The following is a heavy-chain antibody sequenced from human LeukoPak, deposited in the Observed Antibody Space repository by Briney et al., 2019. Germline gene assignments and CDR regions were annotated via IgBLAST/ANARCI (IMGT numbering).Heavy chain of an antibody. D-gene: IGHD3-22*01. CDR3: ARGVPRSYYYDSSGYTKNDY. CDR2: ISAYNGNT. J-gene: IGHJ4*02. CDR1: GYTFTSYG. Sequence: ASVKVSCKASGYTFTSYGISWVRQAPGQGLEWMGWISAYNGNTNYAQKLQGRVTMTTDTSTSTAYMELRSLRSDDTAVYYCARGVPRSYYYDSSGYTKNDYWGQGTLVTVSS. V-gene: IGHV1-18*01.